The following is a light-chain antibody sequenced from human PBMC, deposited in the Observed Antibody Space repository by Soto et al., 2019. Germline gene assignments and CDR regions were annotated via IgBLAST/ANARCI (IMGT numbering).Light chain of an antibody. V-gene: IGKV1-5*03. Sequence: DLQMTQSPSTLSASVGDRVTITCRASQSFNYWLAWYQQKPGKAPKLLIYKASNLESGVPSRFSGSGSGTEFTLTISSLQPDDFAIYYCQQYNSYPWTFGQGTKVEIK. CDR2: KAS. J-gene: IGKJ1*01. CDR1: QSFNYW. CDR3: QQYNSYPWT.